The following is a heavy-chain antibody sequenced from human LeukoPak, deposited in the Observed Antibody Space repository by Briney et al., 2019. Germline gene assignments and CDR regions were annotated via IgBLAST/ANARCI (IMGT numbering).Heavy chain of an antibody. V-gene: IGHV3-21*01. J-gene: IGHJ4*02. CDR2: ISSSSSYI. Sequence: GGSLRLSCAASGFTFSSYSMNWVRQAPGKGLEWVSSISSSSSYIYYADSVKGRFTISRDNAKNSLYLQMNSLRAEDTAVYYCAKDQQGPWYYDSSGYLDYWGQGTLVTVSS. CDR3: AKDQQGPWYYDSSGYLDY. CDR1: GFTFSSYS. D-gene: IGHD3-22*01.